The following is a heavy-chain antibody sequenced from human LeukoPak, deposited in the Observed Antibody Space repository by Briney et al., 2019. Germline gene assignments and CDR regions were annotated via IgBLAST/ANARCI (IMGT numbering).Heavy chain of an antibody. J-gene: IGHJ3*02. Sequence: GGSLRLSCAASGFTFSTCTMNWVRQAPRKGLKWVSSISSSGRYIYYAESMRGRFTISRDNANNSLYLQMNSLRAEDTAVYYCARSAKLSLGYCSSTSCPDAFDIWGQGTMVTVSS. CDR2: ISSSGRYI. CDR1: GFTFSTCT. D-gene: IGHD2-2*01. V-gene: IGHV3-21*01. CDR3: ARSAKLSLGYCSSTSCPDAFDI.